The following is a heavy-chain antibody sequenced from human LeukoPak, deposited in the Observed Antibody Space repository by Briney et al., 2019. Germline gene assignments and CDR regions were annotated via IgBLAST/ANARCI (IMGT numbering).Heavy chain of an antibody. Sequence: SETLSLTCTVSDYSISSGYGYYWGWIRQPPGKGLEWIGEINHSGSTNYNPSLKSRVTMSVDTSKNQFSLKLSSVTAADTAVYYCASSSWYALTDYWGQGTLVTVSS. V-gene: IGHV4-38-2*02. J-gene: IGHJ4*02. CDR2: INHSGST. D-gene: IGHD6-13*01. CDR3: ASSSWYALTDY. CDR1: DYSISSGYGYY.